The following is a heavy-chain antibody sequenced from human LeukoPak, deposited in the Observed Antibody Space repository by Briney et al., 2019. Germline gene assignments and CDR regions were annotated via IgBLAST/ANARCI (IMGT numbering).Heavy chain of an antibody. CDR1: GGSISSYY. V-gene: IGHV4-34*01. CDR3: ARGGPVAGTIEYFQH. D-gene: IGHD6-19*01. Sequence: PSETLSLTCTVSGGSISSYYWSWIRQPPGKGLEWIGEINHSGSTNYNPSLKSRVTISVDTSKNQFSLKLSSVTAADTAVYYCARGGPVAGTIEYFQHWGQGTLVTVSS. CDR2: INHSGST. J-gene: IGHJ1*01.